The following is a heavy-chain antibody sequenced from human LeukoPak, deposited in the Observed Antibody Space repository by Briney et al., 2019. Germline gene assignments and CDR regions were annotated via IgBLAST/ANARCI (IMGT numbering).Heavy chain of an antibody. D-gene: IGHD6-19*01. J-gene: IGHJ5*02. Sequence: PGGPLRLSCAASGFPFSSYRMHWVPQAPGRGLELVSAFRSSGENTLHGDSVKGRFTNARDNSKNTVYLQMDNMRVDDTAVYYCARVAGWHWFDRWGQGTLVTVSS. CDR1: GFPFSSYR. CDR3: ARVAGWHWFDR. V-gene: IGHV3-23*01. CDR2: FRSSGENT.